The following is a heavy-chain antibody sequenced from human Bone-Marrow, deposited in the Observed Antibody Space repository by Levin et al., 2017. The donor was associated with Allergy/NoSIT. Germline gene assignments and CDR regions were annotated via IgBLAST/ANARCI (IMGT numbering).Heavy chain of an antibody. CDR1: GFKFDDYA. D-gene: IGHD6-19*01. Sequence: GGSLRLSCAASGFKFDDYAMHWVRQAPGKGLEWVSGITWDTGSIVYADSVKGRFTISRDNAKNSLHLQMDSLRVDDTALYYCTRSRQWLGPRFEYWGLGALLTVAS. V-gene: IGHV3-9*01. CDR3: TRSRQWLGPRFEY. CDR2: ITWDTGSI. J-gene: IGHJ4*02.